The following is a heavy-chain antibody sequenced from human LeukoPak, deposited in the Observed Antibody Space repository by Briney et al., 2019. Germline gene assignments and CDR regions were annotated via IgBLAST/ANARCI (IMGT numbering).Heavy chain of an antibody. D-gene: IGHD6-13*01. Sequence: SSVQVSCLACRGTFRNYDIIWLRQAPAHALEWMGGIIPIFGTANYLQKFQARVTITADESTSTAYTELSSLRSEDTAVYYCARLGTGYSSSWYATFDYWGQGTLVTVSS. J-gene: IGHJ4*02. CDR2: IIPIFGTA. V-gene: IGHV1-69*01. CDR1: RGTFRNYD. CDR3: ARLGTGYSSSWYATFDY.